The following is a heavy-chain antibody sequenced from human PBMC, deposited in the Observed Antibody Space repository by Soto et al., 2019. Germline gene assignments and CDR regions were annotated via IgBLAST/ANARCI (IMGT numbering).Heavy chain of an antibody. J-gene: IGHJ6*02. Sequence: ASVKFSCKASGYTFTSYAMHWVRQAPGQRLEWMGWINAGNGNTKYSQKFQGRVTITRDTSASTAYMELSSLRSEDTAVYYCARFGTIFGGDWRYYYYGMDVWGQGTTVTVS. CDR2: INAGNGNT. CDR1: GYTFTSYA. V-gene: IGHV1-3*01. D-gene: IGHD3-3*01. CDR3: ARFGTIFGGDWRYYYYGMDV.